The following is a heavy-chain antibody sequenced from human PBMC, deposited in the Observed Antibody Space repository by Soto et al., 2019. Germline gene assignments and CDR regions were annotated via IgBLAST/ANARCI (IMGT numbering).Heavy chain of an antibody. J-gene: IGHJ5*02. CDR2: ISYDGSNK. V-gene: IGHV3-30-3*01. Sequence: GWSLRLSCAASGFTFSSYAMHWVRQAPGKGLEWVAVISYDGSNKYYADSVKGRFTISRDNSKNTLYLQMKSLRAEDTAVYYFPRASCPKRDGYNCWFDPWGQGTLVTVSS. D-gene: IGHD5-12*01. CDR3: PRASCPKRDGYNCWFDP. CDR1: GFTFSSYA.